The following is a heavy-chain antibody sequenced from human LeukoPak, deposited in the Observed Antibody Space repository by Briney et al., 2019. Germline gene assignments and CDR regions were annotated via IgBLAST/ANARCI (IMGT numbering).Heavy chain of an antibody. CDR1: GNYL. CDR3: VSFYETY. CDR2: INGDGSWT. J-gene: IGHJ4*02. Sequence: RAGGSLRLSCAASGNYLMHWVRQAPGKGLVWVSHINGDGSWTTYADSVKGRFTISKDNAKNTVYLQMSNLRAEDTAVYYCVSFYETYWGRGTLVTVSS. D-gene: IGHD2-2*01. V-gene: IGHV3-74*01.